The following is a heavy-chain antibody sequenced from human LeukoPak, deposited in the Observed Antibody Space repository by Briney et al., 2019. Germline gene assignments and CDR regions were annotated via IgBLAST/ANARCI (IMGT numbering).Heavy chain of an antibody. CDR2: MNPNSGNT. J-gene: IGHJ4*02. V-gene: IGHV1-8*02. Sequence: ASVKVSCKASGGTFSSYAINWVRQATGQGLEWMGWMNPNSGNTGYAQKFQGRVTMTRNTSISTAYMELSSLRSEDTAVYYCARAVGYYDSSGYYYDFGYWGQGTLVTVSS. D-gene: IGHD3-22*01. CDR3: ARAVGYYDSSGYYYDFGY. CDR1: GGTFSSYA.